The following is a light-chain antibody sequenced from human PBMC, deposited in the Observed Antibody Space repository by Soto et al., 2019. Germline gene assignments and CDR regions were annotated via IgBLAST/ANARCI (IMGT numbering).Light chain of an antibody. CDR3: QQSYSSPLT. J-gene: IGKJ4*01. CDR2: AAS. Sequence: DIQMTQSPSSLSASVGDRVTITCRASQSIRSYLNWYQQKPGKAPKLLIYAASSLQSGVPSRFSCHGSGTDFTPTISSLQPEDFATYYCQQSYSSPLTFGGGTKVEIK. V-gene: IGKV1-39*01. CDR1: QSIRSY.